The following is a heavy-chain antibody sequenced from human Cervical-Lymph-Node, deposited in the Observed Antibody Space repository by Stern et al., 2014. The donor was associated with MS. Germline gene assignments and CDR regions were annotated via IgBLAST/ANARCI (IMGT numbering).Heavy chain of an antibody. CDR3: ARGRSFGYNNYFDP. J-gene: IGHJ5*02. CDR1: GASVTDYC. Sequence: QVQLQQWGAGLLKTSETLSLTCAVYGASVTDYCWSWIRQSPGKGLEWIGEITYSGGTDYNPSLRGRVTMSADTSKNQFSLKLTSMTAADRAVYYCARGRSFGYNNYFDPWGQGTLVTVSS. V-gene: IGHV4-34*01. D-gene: IGHD5-24*01. CDR2: ITYSGGT.